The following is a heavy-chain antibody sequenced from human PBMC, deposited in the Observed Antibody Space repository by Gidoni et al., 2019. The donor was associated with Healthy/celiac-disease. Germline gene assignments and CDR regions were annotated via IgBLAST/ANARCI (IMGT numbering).Heavy chain of an antibody. CDR2: ISWDGGST. D-gene: IGHD2-2*01. CDR3: AKDVGDQLPPVGMDV. CDR1: GFPFDDYA. J-gene: IGHJ6*02. Sequence: EVQLVESGGVVVQPGGSLRLSCAASGFPFDDYAMHWVRQAPGKGLEWVSLISWDGGSTYYADSVKGRFTISRDNSKNSLYLQMNSLRAEDTALYYCAKDVGDQLPPVGMDVWGQGTTVTVSS. V-gene: IGHV3-43D*03.